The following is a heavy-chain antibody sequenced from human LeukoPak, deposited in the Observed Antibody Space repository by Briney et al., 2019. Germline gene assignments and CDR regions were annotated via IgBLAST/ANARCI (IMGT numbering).Heavy chain of an antibody. D-gene: IGHD5-12*01. V-gene: IGHV3-30*18. CDR2: ISYDGSNK. CDR1: GFTFSSYG. Sequence: GRSLRLSCAASGFTFSSYGMHWVRQAPGKGLEWVAVISYDGSNKYYADSVKGRFTISRDNSKNTLYLQMNSLRAEDTAVYYCAKVGYSGYDYYYYYGMDVWGQGTTVTVSS. J-gene: IGHJ6*02. CDR3: AKVGYSGYDYYYYYGMDV.